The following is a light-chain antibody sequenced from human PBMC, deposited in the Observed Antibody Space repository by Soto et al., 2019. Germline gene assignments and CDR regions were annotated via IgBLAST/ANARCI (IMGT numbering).Light chain of an antibody. CDR2: DAS. J-gene: IGKJ4*01. V-gene: IGKV3-11*01. CDR1: QSVSSY. CDR3: QSRSYWPPVT. Sequence: EIVLTQSPATLSLSPGERATLSCRASQSVSSYLAWYQQKPGQAPRLLIYDASNTATGIPARFSGSGSGTDFTLTISSLEPEDFAVYYCQSRSYWPPVTFGGGTKVEIK.